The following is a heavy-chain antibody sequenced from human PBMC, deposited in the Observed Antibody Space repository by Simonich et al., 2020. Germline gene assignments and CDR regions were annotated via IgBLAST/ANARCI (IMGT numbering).Heavy chain of an antibody. CDR1: GYTFTGYS. CDR3: ARDYGSGSYYNALSDY. Sequence: QVQLVQSGAEVKKPGASVKVSCKASGYTFTGYSMHWVRQAPGQGLEWMGRINPNSGGTNYAQKVQGRVTMTRDTSISTAYMELSRLRADDTAGYYGARDYGSGSYYNALSDYWGQGTLVTVSS. D-gene: IGHD3-10*01. J-gene: IGHJ4*02. V-gene: IGHV1-2*06. CDR2: INPNSGGT.